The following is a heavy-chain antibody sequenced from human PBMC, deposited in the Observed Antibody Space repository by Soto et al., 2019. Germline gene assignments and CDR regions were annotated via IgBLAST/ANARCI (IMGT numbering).Heavy chain of an antibody. Sequence: QVQLVQSGAEVKKPGASVKVSCLPSGYTVTGYHIHWVRQAPGQGLEWMGWISPNTGGTQYAQKVRDRVTMTRDTSSSMVYMELTRLTSDDTAIYYCARGSPGTNWFDPWGQGTLVTVSS. J-gene: IGHJ5*02. CDR1: GYTVTGYH. D-gene: IGHD1-1*01. CDR3: ARGSPGTNWFDP. CDR2: ISPNTGGT. V-gene: IGHV1-2*02.